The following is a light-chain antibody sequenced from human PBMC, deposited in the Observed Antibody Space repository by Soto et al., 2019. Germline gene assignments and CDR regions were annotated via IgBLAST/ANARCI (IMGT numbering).Light chain of an antibody. CDR1: QRISNH. CDR3: QQSYSTLWT. V-gene: IGKV1-39*01. CDR2: GAS. J-gene: IGKJ1*01. Sequence: DIQMTQSPSSLSASVGDRVTITCRARQRISNHLNWYQQKPGKAPKLLIFGASRLQSGVPSRFSGSGSGTDFTLTISSLQPEDFATYYCQQSYSTLWTLAQGTKVDIK.